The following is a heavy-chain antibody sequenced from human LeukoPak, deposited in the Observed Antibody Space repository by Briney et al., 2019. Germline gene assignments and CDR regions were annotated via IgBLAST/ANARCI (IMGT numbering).Heavy chain of an antibody. Sequence: GGSLRLSCAASGFTSSSYAMSWARQAPGKGLEWVSAISGSGGSTYYADSVKGRFTISRDNSKNTLYLQMNSLRAEDTAVYYCAKSALYYYDSSGYYLNYWGQGTLVTVSS. CDR3: AKSALYYYDSSGYYLNY. D-gene: IGHD3-22*01. CDR2: ISGSGGST. V-gene: IGHV3-23*01. J-gene: IGHJ4*02. CDR1: GFTSSSYA.